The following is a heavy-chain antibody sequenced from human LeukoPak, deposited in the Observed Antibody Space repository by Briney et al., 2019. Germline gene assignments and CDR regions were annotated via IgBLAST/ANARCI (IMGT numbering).Heavy chain of an antibody. CDR3: ARHRSKWLQSSFDY. V-gene: IGHV4-39*01. D-gene: IGHD5-24*01. CDR2: IFYSGNT. CDR1: GGSINSSSYY. J-gene: IGHJ4*02. Sequence: SETPSLTCTVSGGSINSSSYYWGWIRQPPWKGLERIGSIFYSGNTYDNPSLKSRVTISVDTSKNQFSLKLNSVTAADTAVYYCARHRSKWLQSSFDYWGQGTLVTVSS.